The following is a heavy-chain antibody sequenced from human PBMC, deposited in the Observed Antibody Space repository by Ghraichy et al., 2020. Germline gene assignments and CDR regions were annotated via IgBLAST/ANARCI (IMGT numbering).Heavy chain of an antibody. Sequence: GGSLRLSCAASGFTFSSYAMSWVRQAPGKGLEWASAISGSGGSTYYADSVKGRFTISRDNSKNTLYLQMNSLRAEDTAVYYCAKDRDYDYVWGSYRQNYFDYWGQGTLVTVSS. V-gene: IGHV3-23*01. J-gene: IGHJ4*02. D-gene: IGHD3-16*02. CDR1: GFTFSSYA. CDR2: ISGSGGST. CDR3: AKDRDYDYVWGSYRQNYFDY.